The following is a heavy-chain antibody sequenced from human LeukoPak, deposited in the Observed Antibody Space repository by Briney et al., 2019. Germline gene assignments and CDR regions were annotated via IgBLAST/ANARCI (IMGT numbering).Heavy chain of an antibody. CDR1: GYTFTSYG. D-gene: IGHD5-18*01. V-gene: IGHV1-18*01. J-gene: IGHJ4*02. CDR2: ISAYNGNT. Sequence: ASVKVSCKASGYTFTSYGISWVRQAPGQGLEWMGWISAYNGNTNYAQKLQGRVTMTTDTSTSTAYMELRSLRAEDTAVYYCAKEGRKTGNTYGYEFDSWGQGTLVTVSS. CDR3: AKEGRKTGNTYGYEFDS.